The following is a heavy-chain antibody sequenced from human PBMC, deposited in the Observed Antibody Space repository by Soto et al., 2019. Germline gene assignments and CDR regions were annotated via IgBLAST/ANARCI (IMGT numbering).Heavy chain of an antibody. V-gene: IGHV3-11*06. CDR1: GFTFSDYY. CDR3: ARSGDNYNRLDY. CDR2: SSNSGTFS. Sequence: GSLRLSGEVSGFTFSDYYISWIRQAPGKGLEWISYSSNSGTFSRYADSVKGRFSISRDNTKNLLYLQMNSLRAEDTAVYYCARSGDNYNRLDYWGQGTPVTVYS. D-gene: IGHD1-1*01. J-gene: IGHJ4*02.